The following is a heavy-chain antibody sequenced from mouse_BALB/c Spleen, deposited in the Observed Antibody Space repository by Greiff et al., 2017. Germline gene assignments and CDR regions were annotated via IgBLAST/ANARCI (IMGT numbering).Heavy chain of an antibody. CDR1: GYTFTSYV. V-gene: IGHV1-14*01. CDR3: ARGERTARALYYYAMDY. D-gene: IGHD3-2*01. CDR2: INPYNDGT. J-gene: IGHJ4*01. Sequence: VQLQQSGPELVKPGASVKMSCKASGYTFTSYVMHWVKQKPGQGLEWIGYINPYNDGTKYNEKFKGKATLTSDKSSSTAYMELSSLTSEDSAVYYCARGERTARALYYYAMDYWGQGTSVTVSS.